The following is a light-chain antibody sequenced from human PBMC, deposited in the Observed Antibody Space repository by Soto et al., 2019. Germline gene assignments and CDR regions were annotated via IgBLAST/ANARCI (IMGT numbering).Light chain of an antibody. V-gene: IGLV4-69*01. CDR1: SGHSSYA. CDR2: LNSDGSH. CDR3: QTWGTGIQVV. Sequence: QLVLTQSPPASASLGASVKLTCTLSSGHSSYAIAWHQQQPEKGPRYLMKLNSDGSHSKGDGIPDRFSGSSSGAERYLTISSLQSEDEADYYCQTWGTGIQVVFGGGTKLTVL. J-gene: IGLJ2*01.